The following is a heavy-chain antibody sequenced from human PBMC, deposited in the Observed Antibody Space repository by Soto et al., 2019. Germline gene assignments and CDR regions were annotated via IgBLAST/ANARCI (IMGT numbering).Heavy chain of an antibody. D-gene: IGHD3-9*01. Sequence: SETLSLTCTVSGGSVSSSSYYWGWFRQPPGKGLEWIGSVYYGGSTYYNPSLESRVTISVDKSKNQFSLKLMSLSAADTAVYYCGRLEGLATISYYFDYWGQGALVTVSS. CDR1: GGSVSSSSYY. CDR2: VYYGGST. V-gene: IGHV4-39*01. J-gene: IGHJ4*02. CDR3: GRLEGLATISYYFDY.